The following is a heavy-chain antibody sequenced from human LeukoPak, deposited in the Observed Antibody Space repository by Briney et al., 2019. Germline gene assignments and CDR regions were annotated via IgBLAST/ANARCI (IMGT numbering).Heavy chain of an antibody. CDR2: IHYSGDT. D-gene: IGHD2-8*02. Sequence: PSETLSLTCTVSGGSISSHNYYWSWIRQPPGTGLEWIGFIHYSGDTYYKPSLKSRLTISLDTSKNLFSLNVNSVTAADTAVYFCASNYWSYYYNAMDVWGQGTTVTVSS. CDR1: GGSISSHNYY. V-gene: IGHV4-30-4*01. CDR3: ASNYWSYYYNAMDV. J-gene: IGHJ6*02.